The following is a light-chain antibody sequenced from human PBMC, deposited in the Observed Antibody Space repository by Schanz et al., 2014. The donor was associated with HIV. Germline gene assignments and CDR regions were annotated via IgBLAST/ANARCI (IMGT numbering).Light chain of an antibody. CDR2: EDN. CDR1: SSDVGSYNL. CDR3: CSYAGSYPVVV. J-gene: IGLJ3*02. Sequence: QSALTQPASVSGSPGQSITISCTGTSSDVGSYNLVSWYQQYPGKAPKLIIFEDNKRPSGVSHRFSGSKSGTTASLTISGLQAEDEADYHCCSYAGSYPVVVFGGGTKLTVL. V-gene: IGLV2-23*01.